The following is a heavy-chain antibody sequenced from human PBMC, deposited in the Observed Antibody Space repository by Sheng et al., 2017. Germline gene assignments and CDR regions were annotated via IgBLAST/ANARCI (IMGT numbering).Heavy chain of an antibody. V-gene: IGHV4-30-4*07. CDR3: ARRQNVNNYFDY. J-gene: IGHJ4*02. CDR2: IYYSGNT. CDR1: GGSISSGGSS. Sequence: QVQLQESGPGLVKPSQTLSLTCAVSGGSISSGGSSWSWIRQPPGKGLEWIGYIYYSGNTYYNPSLKSRVTISVDTSKNQFSLKLSSVTAADTAVYYCARRQNVNNYFDYWGQGTPVTVSS.